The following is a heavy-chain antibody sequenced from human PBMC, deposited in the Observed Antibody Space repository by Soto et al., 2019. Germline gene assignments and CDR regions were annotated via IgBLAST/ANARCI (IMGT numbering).Heavy chain of an antibody. D-gene: IGHD2-15*01. CDR1: GGSFSGYY. CDR2: INHSGST. CDR3: ARGPFGKGYCSGGSCYRYYYYYYMDV. J-gene: IGHJ6*03. V-gene: IGHV4-34*01. Sequence: SETLSLTCAVYGGSFSGYYWSWIRQPPGKGLEWIGEINHSGSTNYNPSLKSRVTISVDTSKNQFSLKLSSVTAADTAVYYCARGPFGKGYCSGGSCYRYYYYYYMDVWGKGTTVT.